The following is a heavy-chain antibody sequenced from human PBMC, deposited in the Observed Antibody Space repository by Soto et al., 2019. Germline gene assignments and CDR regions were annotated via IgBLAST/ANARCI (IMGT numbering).Heavy chain of an antibody. CDR3: ARTTQRDYYYGMDV. V-gene: IGHV4-61*01. CDR2: IYYSGST. Sequence: QVQLQESGPGLVKPSETLSLTCTVSGGSVSSGSYYWSWIRQPPGKGLEWIGYIYYSGSTNYNPSPKSRITNSAKPAKDPLPPKLSSVTAGDTAVYYCARTTQRDYYYGMDVWGQGTTVTVSS. CDR1: GGSVSSGSYY. J-gene: IGHJ6*02. D-gene: IGHD2-21*01.